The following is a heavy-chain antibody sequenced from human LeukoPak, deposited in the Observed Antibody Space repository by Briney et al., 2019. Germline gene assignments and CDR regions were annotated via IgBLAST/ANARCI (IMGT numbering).Heavy chain of an antibody. J-gene: IGHJ4*02. V-gene: IGHV1-8*02. CDR2: MNPKSLNT. CDR1: GYTFTSYD. Sequence: GASVKVSCKASGYTFTSYDINWVRQATGQGLEWLGWMNPKSLNTGYEHKFQGRLTFTRNTSINTAYMELSGLRSGDTAMYYCTRAVRIVGDNPLKGPFEYYFDYWGQGTLVTVSS. CDR3: TRAVRIVGDNPLKGPFEYYFDY. D-gene: IGHD1-26*01.